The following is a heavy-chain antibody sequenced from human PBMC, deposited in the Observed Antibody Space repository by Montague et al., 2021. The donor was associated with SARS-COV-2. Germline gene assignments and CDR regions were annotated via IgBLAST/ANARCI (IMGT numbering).Heavy chain of an antibody. Sequence: SETLSLTCAVYGGSFSVHYWTWIRQPPGKGLEWIGQINQGGSTKYNPSLKSRVTISIDTSKNQFSLKMTSMTAADTSVYYCARYRRRFAEIYDTYYDYGLNVWGQGTTVTVFS. CDR3: ARYRRRFAEIYDTYYDYGLNV. V-gene: IGHV4-34*01. J-gene: IGHJ6*02. D-gene: IGHD3-10*01. CDR2: INQGGST. CDR1: GGSFSVHY.